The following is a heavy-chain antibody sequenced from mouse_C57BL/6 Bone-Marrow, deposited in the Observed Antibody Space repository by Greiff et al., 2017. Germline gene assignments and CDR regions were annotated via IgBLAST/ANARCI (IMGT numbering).Heavy chain of an antibody. V-gene: IGHV1-50*01. D-gene: IGHD2-4*01. J-gene: IGHJ3*01. Sequence: QVQLQQPGAELVKPGASVKLSCKASGYTFTSYWMQWVKQRPGQGLEWIGEIDPSDSYTNYNQKFKGKATLTVDTSSSTAYMQLSSLTSEDSAVYYCAKDDYDVAYWGQGTLVTVSA. CDR3: AKDDYDVAY. CDR1: GYTFTSYW. CDR2: IDPSDSYT.